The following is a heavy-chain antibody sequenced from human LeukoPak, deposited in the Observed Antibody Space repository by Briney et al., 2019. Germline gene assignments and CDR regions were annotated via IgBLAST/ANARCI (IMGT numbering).Heavy chain of an antibody. J-gene: IGHJ4*02. V-gene: IGHV3-30*02. CDR2: IRYDGSNK. Sequence: GGSLRLSCAASGFTFSSYGMHWVRQAPGEGLEWVAFIRYDGSNKYYADSVKGRFTISRDNSKNTLYLQMNSLRAEDTAVYYCAKDGGYYFDYWGQGTLVTVSS. CDR3: AKDGGYYFDY. CDR1: GFTFSSYG.